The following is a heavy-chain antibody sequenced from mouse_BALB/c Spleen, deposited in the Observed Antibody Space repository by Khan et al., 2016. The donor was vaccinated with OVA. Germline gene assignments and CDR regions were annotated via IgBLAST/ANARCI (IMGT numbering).Heavy chain of an antibody. Sequence: EVQLQESGPSLVKPSQTLSLTCSVTGDSITSGYWSWIRKFPGNKLEYMGYMIFSGNTYYNPSLKSRISITRHTSKNQYYLQLNSVTTKDIATYDCARSTYRYAFAYWGQGTLVTVSA. CDR3: ARSTYRYAFAY. D-gene: IGHD2-14*01. CDR1: GDSITSGY. J-gene: IGHJ3*01. CDR2: MIFSGNT. V-gene: IGHV3-8*02.